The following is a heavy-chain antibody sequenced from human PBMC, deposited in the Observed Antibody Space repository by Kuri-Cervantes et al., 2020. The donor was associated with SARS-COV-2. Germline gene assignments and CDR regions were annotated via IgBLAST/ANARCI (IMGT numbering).Heavy chain of an antibody. CDR2: ISSSSSYI. J-gene: IGHJ4*02. D-gene: IGHD3-3*01. CDR1: GFTFSSYS. CDR3: ARDLWSGYYTKGFGY. Sequence: GESLKISCAASGFTFSSYSMNWVRQAPGKGLEWVSSISSSSSYIYYADSVKGRFTISRDNAKNSLYLQMNGLRAEDTAVYYCARDLWSGYYTKGFGYWGQGTLVTVSS. V-gene: IGHV3-21*01.